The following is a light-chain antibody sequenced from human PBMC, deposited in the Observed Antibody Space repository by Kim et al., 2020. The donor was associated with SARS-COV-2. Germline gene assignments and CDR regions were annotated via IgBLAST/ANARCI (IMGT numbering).Light chain of an antibody. V-gene: IGKV1-39*01. CDR3: QQSYSTPRT. J-gene: IGKJ2*01. CDR2: AAS. Sequence: SASVGDRVTITCRTRQSISSYLNWYQPKPGKAPKLLIYAASSLQSGVPSRFSGSGSGTDFTLSISSLQPEDFATYYCQQSYSTPRTFGQGTKLEI. CDR1: QSISSY.